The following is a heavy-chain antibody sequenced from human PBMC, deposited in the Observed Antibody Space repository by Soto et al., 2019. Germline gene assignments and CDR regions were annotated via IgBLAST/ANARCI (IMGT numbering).Heavy chain of an antibody. D-gene: IGHD6-19*01. V-gene: IGHV3-21*01. CDR2: ISSSSSYI. J-gene: IGHJ4*02. CDR1: GFTFSSYS. Sequence: EVQLVESGGGLVKPGGSLRLSCAASGFTFSSYSMNWVRQAPGKGLEWVSSISSSSSYIYYADSVKGRFTISRDNAKNSLYLQMNSLRAEATAVYYCARDLRGGLAGTLVDYWGQGTLVTVSS. CDR3: ARDLRGGLAGTLVDY.